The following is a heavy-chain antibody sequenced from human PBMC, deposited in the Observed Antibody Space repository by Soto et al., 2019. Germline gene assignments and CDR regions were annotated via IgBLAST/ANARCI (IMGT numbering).Heavy chain of an antibody. CDR3: CRVLAYLIGD. CDR2: ITVGGDT. CDR1: AFIVDSTY. Sequence: EVQLVESGGGLVQPGGSLRLSCTTSAFIVDSTYMHWVRQAPGKGLEWVAVITVGGDTYYSDSVRGRSTLSRDTSKNTLNLQVNSPKVEDTAVYYCCRVLAYLIGDWGQGALVAVSS. D-gene: IGHD2-21*01. J-gene: IGHJ4*02. V-gene: IGHV3-66*01.